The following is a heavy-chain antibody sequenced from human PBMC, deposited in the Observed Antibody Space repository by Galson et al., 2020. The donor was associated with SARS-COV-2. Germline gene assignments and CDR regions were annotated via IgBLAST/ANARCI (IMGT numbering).Heavy chain of an antibody. CDR3: ARDRVGSSGWYLDY. D-gene: IGHD6-19*01. Sequence: GESLKISCAASGFTFSSYGMHWVRQAPGKGLEWVAVIWYDGSNKYYADSVKGRFTISRDNSKNTLYLQMNSLRAEDTAVYYCARDRVGSSGWYLDYWGQGTLVTVSS. J-gene: IGHJ4*02. CDR2: IWYDGSNK. CDR1: GFTFSSYG. V-gene: IGHV3-33*01.